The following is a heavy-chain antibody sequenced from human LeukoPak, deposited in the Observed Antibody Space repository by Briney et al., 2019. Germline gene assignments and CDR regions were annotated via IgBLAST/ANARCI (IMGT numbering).Heavy chain of an antibody. D-gene: IGHD2-15*01. Sequence: SETLSLTCTVSSGSISSSSYYWGWIRQPPGKGLEWIGSIYYSGSTYYNPSLKSRVTISVDTSKNQFSLKLSSVTAADTAVYYCVPQAANGGWFDPWGQGTLVTVSS. J-gene: IGHJ5*02. CDR2: IYYSGST. CDR3: VPQAANGGWFDP. CDR1: SGSISSSSYY. V-gene: IGHV4-39*07.